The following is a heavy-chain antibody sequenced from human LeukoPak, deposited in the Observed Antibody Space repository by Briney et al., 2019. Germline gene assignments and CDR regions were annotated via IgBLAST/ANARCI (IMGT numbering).Heavy chain of an antibody. CDR3: ARGGTIFGVVPHPYYYGMDV. D-gene: IGHD3-3*01. CDR1: GGSFSVYY. Sequence: SETLSLTCAVYGGSFSVYYWSWIRQPPGRGLEWIGEINHSGSTNYNPSLKSRVTISVDTSKNQFSLKLSSVTAADTAVYYCARGGTIFGVVPHPYYYGMDVWGQGTTVTVSS. J-gene: IGHJ6*02. V-gene: IGHV4-34*01. CDR2: INHSGST.